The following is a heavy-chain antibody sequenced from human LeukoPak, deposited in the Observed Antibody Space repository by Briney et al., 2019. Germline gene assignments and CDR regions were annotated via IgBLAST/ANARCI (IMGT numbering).Heavy chain of an antibody. J-gene: IGHJ5*02. Sequence: PGGSLRLSCAASGFTFSSYAMSWVRQPPGKGLEWIGSIYYSGSTYYNPSLKSRVTISVDTSKNQFSLKLTSVTAADTAVYYCARDGSVTTNWFDPWGQGTLVTVSS. D-gene: IGHD4-17*01. CDR2: IYYSGST. V-gene: IGHV4-38-2*02. CDR3: ARDGSVTTNWFDP. CDR1: GFTFSSYA.